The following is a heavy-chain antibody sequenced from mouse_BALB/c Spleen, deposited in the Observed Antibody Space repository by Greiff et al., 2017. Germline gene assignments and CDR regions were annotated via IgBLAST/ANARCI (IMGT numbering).Heavy chain of an antibody. Sequence: VHVKQSGPELVKPGASMKISCKASGYSFTGYTMNWVKQSHGKNLEWIGLINPYNGGTSYNQKFKGKATLTVDKSSSTAYMQLKSLTSEDSAVYYCARDTTATGFAYWGQGTLVTVSA. CDR1: GYSFTGYT. J-gene: IGHJ3*01. V-gene: IGHV1S135*01. CDR2: INPYNGGT. CDR3: ARDTTATGFAY. D-gene: IGHD1-2*01.